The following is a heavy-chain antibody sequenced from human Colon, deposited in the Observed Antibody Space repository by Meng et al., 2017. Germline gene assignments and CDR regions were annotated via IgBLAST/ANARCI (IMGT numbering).Heavy chain of an antibody. CDR1: GFTLSSYW. D-gene: IGHD6-19*01. CDR3: ARAIVVAGTGCYY. CDR2: INSDGSST. J-gene: IGHJ4*02. V-gene: IGHV3-74*01. Sequence: LEAARGGLGHPGGSLSPSCASSGFTLSSYWMHWVRQAPGKGLVRVSRINSDGSSTSYADSVKGRFTISRDNAKNTLYLQMNSLRAEDTAVYYCARAIVVAGTGCYYWGQGTLVTVSS.